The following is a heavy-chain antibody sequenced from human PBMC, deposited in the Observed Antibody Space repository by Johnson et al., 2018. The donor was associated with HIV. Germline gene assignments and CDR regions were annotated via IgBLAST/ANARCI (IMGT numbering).Heavy chain of an antibody. CDR3: AKGDYFDTRAAFDI. D-gene: IGHD3-22*01. Sequence: QVQLVESGGGLVKPGGSLRLSCTASGFTFSDYYMSWIRQAPGKGLVWVSYISSSGSTIYDSDSVKGRFTISRDNAKKSLYLQMNSLRAEDTAVYYCAKGDYFDTRAAFDIWGQGTMVTVSS. CDR2: ISSSGSTI. V-gene: IGHV3-11*04. J-gene: IGHJ3*02. CDR1: GFTFSDYY.